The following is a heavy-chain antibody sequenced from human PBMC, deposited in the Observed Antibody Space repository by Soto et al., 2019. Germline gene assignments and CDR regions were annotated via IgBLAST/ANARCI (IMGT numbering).Heavy chain of an antibody. CDR3: VRQGYGPLHGLVDV. D-gene: IGHD5-18*01. Sequence: PPETLSLTCTVSGGSMSGYYWSWIRLPPGKPMEWIGYVHDSWGAAYNPSLRSRVAISLDTSKSQFSLSLTSVSATDTAMYYCVRQGYGPLHGLVDVWGQGTTVT. V-gene: IGHV4-59*08. CDR1: GGSMSGYY. J-gene: IGHJ6*02. CDR2: VHDSWGA.